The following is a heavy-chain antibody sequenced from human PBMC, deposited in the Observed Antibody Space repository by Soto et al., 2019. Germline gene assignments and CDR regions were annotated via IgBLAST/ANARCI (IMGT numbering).Heavy chain of an antibody. V-gene: IGHV3-9*01. J-gene: IGHJ4*02. Sequence: EGHLVQSGGGLVQPGRSLSLSCVASGFNFEDYAMHWVRQAPGKGLEWVSGIFWNSDSIGYAASVQGRFTISRDNARNTLFLQMNRLTPEDTAMYYCVKDLGVVTAAPRFWGPGTLVSVSS. CDR3: VKDLGVVTAAPRF. CDR1: GFNFEDYA. D-gene: IGHD2-21*02. CDR2: IFWNSDSI.